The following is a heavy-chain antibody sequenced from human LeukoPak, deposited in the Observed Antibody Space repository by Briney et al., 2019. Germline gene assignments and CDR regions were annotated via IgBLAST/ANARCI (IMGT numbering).Heavy chain of an antibody. V-gene: IGHV1-24*01. CDR1: GYTLTELS. CDR3: ARPGVASPAFDI. CDR2: FDPEDGET. J-gene: IGHJ3*02. D-gene: IGHD2-8*01. Sequence: ASVTVSCKVSGYTLTELSMHWVRQAPGKGLEWMGGFDPEDGETIYAQKFQGRVTMTEDTSTDTAYMELSSLRSEDTAVYYCARPGVASPAFDIWGQGTMVTVSS.